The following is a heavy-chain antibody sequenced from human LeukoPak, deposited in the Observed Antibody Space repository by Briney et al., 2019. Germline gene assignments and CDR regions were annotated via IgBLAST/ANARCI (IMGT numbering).Heavy chain of an antibody. CDR1: GFTFSSYA. J-gene: IGHJ3*02. CDR3: AKCRNFDFWSGGDAFDI. CDR2: LSGSGVST. V-gene: IGHV3-23*01. D-gene: IGHD3-3*01. Sequence: GGSLRLSCAASGFTFSSYAMSWVRQAPGKGLEWVSALSGSGVSTFSADFVKGRFTISRDNSKSTLYLQMNSLRAEDTAVYYCAKCRNFDFWSGGDAFDIWGQGTMVTVSS.